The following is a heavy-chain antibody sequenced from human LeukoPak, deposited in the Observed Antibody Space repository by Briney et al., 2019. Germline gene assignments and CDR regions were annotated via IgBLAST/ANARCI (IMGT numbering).Heavy chain of an antibody. CDR2: MTTNTGT. CDR3: AKDVGTTSDYFDY. V-gene: IGHV3-23*01. D-gene: IGHD1-26*01. J-gene: IGHJ4*02. CDR1: GFTLSNYA. Sequence: GGSLRLSCAASGFTLSNYAMSWVRRAPGKGLEWVSTMTTNTGTYYADSVKGRFSISRETSKNTLYLQMNSLRGDDTAVYYCAKDVGTTSDYFDYWGQGTLVTVSS.